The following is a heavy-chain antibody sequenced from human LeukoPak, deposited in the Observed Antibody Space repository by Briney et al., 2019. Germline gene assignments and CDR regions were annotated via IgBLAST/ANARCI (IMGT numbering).Heavy chain of an antibody. CDR1: GFTFSSYA. V-gene: IGHV3-30*04. CDR3: ARALVATTVTPRDAFDI. Sequence: GGSLRLSCAASGFTFSSYAMHWVRQAPGKGLEWVAVISYDGSNKYYADSVKGRFTISRDNSKNTLYLQMNSLRAEDTAVYYCARALVATTVTPRDAFDIWGQGTMVTVSS. D-gene: IGHD4-17*01. CDR2: ISYDGSNK. J-gene: IGHJ3*02.